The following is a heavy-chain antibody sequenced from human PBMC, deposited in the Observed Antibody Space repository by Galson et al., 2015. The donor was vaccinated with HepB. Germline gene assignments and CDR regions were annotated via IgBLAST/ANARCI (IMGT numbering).Heavy chain of an antibody. V-gene: IGHV3-11*05. CDR3: ARDRLGYCSGGRCYSFDY. Sequence: SLRLSCAASGFTFSDYYMSWIRQAPGKGLEWVSYISSSSSYTNYADSVKGRFTISRDNAKNSLYLQMNSLRAEDTAVYYCARDRLGYCSGGRCYSFDYWGPGIPVAVSS. D-gene: IGHD2-15*01. J-gene: IGHJ4*02. CDR1: GFTFSDYY. CDR2: ISSSSSYT.